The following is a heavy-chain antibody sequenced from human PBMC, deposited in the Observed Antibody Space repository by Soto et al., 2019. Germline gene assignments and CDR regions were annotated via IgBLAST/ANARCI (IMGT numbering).Heavy chain of an antibody. CDR2: ISGSGGST. J-gene: IGHJ4*02. CDR1: GFTFSSYA. Sequence: QTGGSLRLSCAASGFTFSSYAMSWVRQAPGKGLEWVSAISGSGGSTYYADSVKGRFTISRDNSKNTLYLQMNSLRAEDTAVYYCAKVVPVGYCSGGSCYSGYFDYWGQGTLVTVSS. V-gene: IGHV3-23*01. D-gene: IGHD2-15*01. CDR3: AKVVPVGYCSGGSCYSGYFDY.